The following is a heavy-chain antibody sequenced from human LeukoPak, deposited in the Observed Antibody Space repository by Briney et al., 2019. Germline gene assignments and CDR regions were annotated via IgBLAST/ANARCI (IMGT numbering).Heavy chain of an antibody. Sequence: GASVKVSCKASGGTFSSYAISWVRQAPGQGLEWMGRIIPIFGIANYAQKFQGRVTITADKSTSTAYMELSSLRSEDTAVYYCAREDAVFGTVTWGRGTLVTVSS. CDR1: GGTFSSYA. V-gene: IGHV1-69*04. J-gene: IGHJ5*02. D-gene: IGHD1-1*01. CDR2: IIPIFGIA. CDR3: AREDAVFGTVT.